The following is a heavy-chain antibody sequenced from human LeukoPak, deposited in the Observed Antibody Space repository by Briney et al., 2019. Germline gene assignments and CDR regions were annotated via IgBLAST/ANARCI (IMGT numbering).Heavy chain of an antibody. CDR1: GFTFSDYY. D-gene: IGHD6-6*01. Sequence: GGSLRLSCAASGFTFSDYYMSWIRQAPGKGLEWVSYISSSGSTIYYADSVKGRFTISRDISKNTLYLQMNSLRAEDTAVYYCAREYSSSSRYFDYWGQGALVTVSS. J-gene: IGHJ4*02. V-gene: IGHV3-11*01. CDR3: AREYSSSSRYFDY. CDR2: ISSSGSTI.